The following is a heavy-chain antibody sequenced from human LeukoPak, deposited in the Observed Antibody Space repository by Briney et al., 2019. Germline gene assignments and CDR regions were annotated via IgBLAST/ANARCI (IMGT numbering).Heavy chain of an antibody. D-gene: IGHD3-22*01. CDR3: ARYLYDSSGYYYFDY. CDR1: GGSISSYY. J-gene: IGHJ4*02. V-gene: IGHV4-59*12. CDR2: I. Sequence: SETLSLTCTVSGGSISSYYWSWIRQPPGKGLEWIGYINYKPSLKSRVTISVDTSKNQFSLKLSSVTAADTAVYYCARYLYDSSGYYYFDYWGQGTLVTVSS.